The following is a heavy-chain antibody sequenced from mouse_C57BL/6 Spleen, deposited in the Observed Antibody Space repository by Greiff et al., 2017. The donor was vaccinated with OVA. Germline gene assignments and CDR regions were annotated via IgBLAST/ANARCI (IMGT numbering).Heavy chain of an antibody. CDR3: AREEIYYGNLWFAY. CDR1: GYTFTSYW. V-gene: IGHV1-61*01. D-gene: IGHD2-1*01. CDR2: IYPSDSET. J-gene: IGHJ3*01. Sequence: VQLQQPGAELVRPGSSVKLSCKASGYTFTSYWMDWVKQRPGQGLEWIGNIYPSDSETPYNQKFKDKATLTVDKSSSTAYMQLSSLTSEDSAVYYCAREEIYYGNLWFAYWGQGTLVTVSA.